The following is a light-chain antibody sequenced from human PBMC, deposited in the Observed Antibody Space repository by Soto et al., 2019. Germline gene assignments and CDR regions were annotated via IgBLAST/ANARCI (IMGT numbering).Light chain of an antibody. V-gene: IGLV1-40*01. J-gene: IGLJ2*01. CDR2: GNT. Sequence: QPVLTQPPSVSGAPGQRVTISCTGSSSNIGAGYDVHWYQQFPGTTPKFLIYGNTNRPSGVPDRFSASKSGPSASLDITGLQAEDEAEYFCQSYDSSLTVVFGGGTQLTVL. CDR1: SSNIGAGYD. CDR3: QSYDSSLTVV.